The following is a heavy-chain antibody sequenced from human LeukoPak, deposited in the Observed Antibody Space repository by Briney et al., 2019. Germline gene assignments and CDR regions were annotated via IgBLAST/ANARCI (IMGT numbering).Heavy chain of an antibody. J-gene: IGHJ4*02. V-gene: IGHV4-38-2*02. Sequence: SETLSLTCTVSGYSISSGYYWGWIRQPPGKGLEWIGSIYHSGSTYYNPSLKSRVTISVDTSKNQFSLKLSSVTAADTAVYYCARERFLEWLSEPLDYWGQGTLVTVSS. CDR1: GYSISSGYY. D-gene: IGHD3-3*01. CDR3: ARERFLEWLSEPLDY. CDR2: IYHSGST.